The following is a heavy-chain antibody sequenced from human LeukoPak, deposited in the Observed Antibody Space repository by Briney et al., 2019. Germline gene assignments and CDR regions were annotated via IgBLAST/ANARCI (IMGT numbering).Heavy chain of an antibody. CDR3: ARARGDSSVFGGNWFDP. D-gene: IGHD2-21*02. CDR2: INPSGGST. CDR1: GYTFTSYY. V-gene: IGHV1-46*01. J-gene: IGHJ5*02. Sequence: ASVKVSCKASGYTFTSYYMHWVRQAPGQGLEWMGIINPSGGSTSYAQKFQGRVTMTRDTSTSTVYMELSSLRSEDTAVYYCARARGDSSVFGGNWFDPWGQGTLVTVSS.